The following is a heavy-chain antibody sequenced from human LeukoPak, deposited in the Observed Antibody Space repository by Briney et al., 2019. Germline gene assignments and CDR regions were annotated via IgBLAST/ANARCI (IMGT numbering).Heavy chain of an antibody. V-gene: IGHV3-23*01. J-gene: IGHJ3*02. Sequence: PGGSLRLSCAASGFTFSSYAMNWVRQAPGKGLEWVSGISGSGVSTFYADSVKGRVTISRDNSNNTLYLQMNSLRAEDTAVYYCAKDPCSSTTCYNGVFDIWGQGTMVTVSS. CDR2: ISGSGVST. CDR3: AKDPCSSTTCYNGVFDI. CDR1: GFTFSSYA. D-gene: IGHD2-2*02.